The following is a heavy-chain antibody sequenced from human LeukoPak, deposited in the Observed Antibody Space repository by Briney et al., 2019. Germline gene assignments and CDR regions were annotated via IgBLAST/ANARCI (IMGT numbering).Heavy chain of an antibody. V-gene: IGHV7-4-1*02. Sequence: ASVKVSCKASGYTLTSYAMNWVRQAPGQGLEWMGWINTNTGNPTYAQGFTGRFVFSLDTSVSTAYLQISSLKAEDTAVYYCARDHARNRNEWELLVDAFDTWGQGTMVTVSS. D-gene: IGHD1-26*01. CDR3: ARDHARNRNEWELLVDAFDT. J-gene: IGHJ3*02. CDR2: INTNTGNP. CDR1: GYTLTSYA.